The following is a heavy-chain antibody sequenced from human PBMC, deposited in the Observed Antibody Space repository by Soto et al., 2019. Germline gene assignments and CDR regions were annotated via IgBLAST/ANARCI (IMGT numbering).Heavy chain of an antibody. D-gene: IGHD2-15*01. CDR1: GFTFSSYD. CDR2: ISYDGSNN. V-gene: IGHV3-30-3*01. J-gene: IGHJ4*02. CDR3: TRGNYRSVAFHY. Sequence: QVQLVESGGGVVQPGRSLRLSCAASGFTFSSYDMHWVRQAPGKGLEWVAGISYDGSNNYYADSVTGRFTISIDNSKTSLYLQMNKLRAEDTAVHSCTRGNYRSVAFHYWGQGTLVTAS.